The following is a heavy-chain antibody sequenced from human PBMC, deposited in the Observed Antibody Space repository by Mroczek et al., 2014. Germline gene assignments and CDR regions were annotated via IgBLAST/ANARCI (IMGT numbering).Heavy chain of an antibody. CDR3: ARDIGTYSGSSEYYFDY. V-gene: IGHV1-2*02. CDR2: INPNSGGT. D-gene: IGHD1-26*01. Sequence: QVQLVQSGAEVKKPGASVKVSCKASGYTFTGYYMHWVRQAPGQGLEWMGWINPNSGGTNYAQKFQGRVTMTRDTSISTAYMELSRLRSDDTAVYYCARDIGTYSGSSEYYFDYWGQGTPGHRLL. J-gene: IGHJ4*02. CDR1: GYTFTGYY.